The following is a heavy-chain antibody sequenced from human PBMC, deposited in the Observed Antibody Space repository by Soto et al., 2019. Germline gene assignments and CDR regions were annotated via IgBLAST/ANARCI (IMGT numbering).Heavy chain of an antibody. V-gene: IGHV1-2*04. D-gene: IGHD2-15*01. J-gene: IGHJ6*02. Sequence: SVKVSCKASGYTFTGYYMHWVRQAPGQGLEWMGRINPNSGGTNYAQKFQGWVTMTRDTSISTAYMELSRLRSDDTAVYYCARGDVVVVAATRDYYYYGMDVWGQGTTVTVSS. CDR3: ARGDVVVVAATRDYYYYGMDV. CDR1: GYTFTGYY. CDR2: INPNSGGT.